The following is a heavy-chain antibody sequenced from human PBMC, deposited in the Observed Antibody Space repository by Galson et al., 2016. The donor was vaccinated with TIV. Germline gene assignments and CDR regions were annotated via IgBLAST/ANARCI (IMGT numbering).Heavy chain of an antibody. J-gene: IGHJ4*02. CDR2: FSSSGRST. D-gene: IGHD1-26*01. Sequence: SLRLSCAASGFDVSTFAMAWVRQAPGKGLEWVSTFSSSGRSTYYADSVMGRFTISRDNSKNTLYLEMNGLRAEDTAVYYCAKFSGAYSRNYFFYYWCPGTLVTVSS. CDR3: AKFSGAYSRNYFFYY. CDR1: GFDVSTFA. V-gene: IGHV3-23*01.